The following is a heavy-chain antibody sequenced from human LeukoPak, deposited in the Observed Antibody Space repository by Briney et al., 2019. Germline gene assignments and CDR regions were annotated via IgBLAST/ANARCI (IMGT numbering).Heavy chain of an antibody. CDR3: AKDVSYSSGWYYFDY. J-gene: IGHJ4*02. CDR1: GFTLSSYA. CDR2: ISGSVGST. D-gene: IGHD6-19*01. V-gene: IGHV3-23*01. Sequence: GGCLGLSCAASGFTLSSYAMSWVRPAQGEGLEWVSAISGSVGSTYYADSVKGRFTISRDNSKNTLYLQMNSLRAEDTAVYYCAKDVSYSSGWYYFDYWGQGTLVTVSS.